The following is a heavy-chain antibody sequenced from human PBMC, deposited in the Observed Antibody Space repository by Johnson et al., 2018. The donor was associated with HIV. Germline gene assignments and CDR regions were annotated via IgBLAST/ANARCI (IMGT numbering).Heavy chain of an antibody. CDR3: TIPYYYDSGGYQ. V-gene: IGHV3-30*03. D-gene: IGHD3-22*01. CDR2: ISYDGSNK. CDR1: GFTFSSYG. Sequence: QVQLVESGGGVVQPGRSLRLSCAASGFTFSSYGMHWVRQAPGKGLEWVAVISYDGSNKYYADSVKGRFTISRDNSKNTLYRQMDSLRAEDMAVYYCTIPYYYDSGGYQWGQGTMVTVSS. J-gene: IGHJ3*01.